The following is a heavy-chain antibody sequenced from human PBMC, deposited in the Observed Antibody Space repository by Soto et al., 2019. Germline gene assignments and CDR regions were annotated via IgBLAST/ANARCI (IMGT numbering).Heavy chain of an antibody. D-gene: IGHD5-18*01. J-gene: IGHJ5*02. V-gene: IGHV4-30-4*01. CDR2: ISYSGST. Sequence: SETLSLTCPVSGGSISSGNYYWSWIRQPPGKGLEWIGFISYSGSTYYSPSLKSRVAISLDTSKNQFSLSLSSVTAADTAVYYCARGRGYSYGLDPWGQGTLVTVSS. CDR3: ARGRGYSYGLDP. CDR1: GGSISSGNYY.